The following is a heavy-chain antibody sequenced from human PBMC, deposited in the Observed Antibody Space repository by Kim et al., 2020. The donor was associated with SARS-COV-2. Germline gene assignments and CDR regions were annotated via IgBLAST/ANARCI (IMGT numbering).Heavy chain of an antibody. J-gene: IGHJ4*02. CDR3: AKDIVPLNSHGYWYFDY. CDR1: GFTFDDYA. D-gene: IGHD5-18*01. CDR2: ISWNSGSI. V-gene: IGHV3-9*01. Sequence: GGSLRLSCAASGFTFDDYAMHWVRQAPGKGLEWVSGISWNSGSIGYADSVKGRFTISRDNAKNSLYLQMNSLRAEDTALYYCAKDIVPLNSHGYWYFDYWGQGTLVTVSS.